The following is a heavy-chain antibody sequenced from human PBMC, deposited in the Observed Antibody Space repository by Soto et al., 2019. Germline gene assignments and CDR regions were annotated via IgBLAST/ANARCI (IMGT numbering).Heavy chain of an antibody. J-gene: IGHJ4*02. D-gene: IGHD3-16*01. CDR1: GGSVSSGSYY. V-gene: IGHV4-61*01. CDR2: IYYSGST. Sequence: QVQLQESGPGLVKPSETLSLTCTVSGGSVSSGSYYWSWIRQPPGKGLEWIGYIYYSGSTNYNPSLKSRVTISVDTSKNQFSLKLSSVTAADTVVYYCATAGLGEPFDYWGQGTLITVSS. CDR3: ATAGLGEPFDY.